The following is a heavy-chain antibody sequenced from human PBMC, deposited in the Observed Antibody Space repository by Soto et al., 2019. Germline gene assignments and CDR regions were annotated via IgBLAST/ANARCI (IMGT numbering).Heavy chain of an antibody. D-gene: IGHD5-18*01. CDR2: INHSGST. Sequence: SETLSLTCAVYGGSFSGYYWSWIRQPPGKGLEWIGEINHSGSTNYNPSLKSRVTISVDTSKNQFSLKLSSVTAADTAVYYCARGERGYSYLTFYYYYGMDVWGQGTTVTVSS. CDR3: ARGERGYSYLTFYYYYGMDV. V-gene: IGHV4-34*01. CDR1: GGSFSGYY. J-gene: IGHJ6*02.